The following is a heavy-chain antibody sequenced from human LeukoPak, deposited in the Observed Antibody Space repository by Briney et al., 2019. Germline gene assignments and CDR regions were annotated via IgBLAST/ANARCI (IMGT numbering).Heavy chain of an antibody. D-gene: IGHD6-19*01. J-gene: IGHJ3*02. CDR3: ASYSSGWYLDAFDI. CDR1: GGSISSNY. V-gene: IGHV4-4*07. CDR2: IYTSGST. Sequence: PSETQSLTCTVSGGSISSNYWSWSRQPAGKGLEWIGRIYTSGSTNYNPSLKSRVTMSVDTSKNQFSLKLSSVTAADTAVYYCASYSSGWYLDAFDIWGQGTMLTVST.